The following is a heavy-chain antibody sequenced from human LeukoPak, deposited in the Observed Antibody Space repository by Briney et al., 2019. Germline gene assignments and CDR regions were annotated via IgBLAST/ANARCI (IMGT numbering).Heavy chain of an antibody. CDR2: IWYDGSNK. Sequence: GGSLRLSCAASGFTFSSYGMHWVRQAPGKGLEWVAVIWYDGSNKYCTDSVKGRFTISRDNSKNTLYLQMNSLRAEDTAVYYCARDRSYYYDSSGYRALYGMDVWGQGTTVTVSS. J-gene: IGHJ6*02. CDR1: GFTFSSYG. D-gene: IGHD3-22*01. V-gene: IGHV3-33*01. CDR3: ARDRSYYYDSSGYRALYGMDV.